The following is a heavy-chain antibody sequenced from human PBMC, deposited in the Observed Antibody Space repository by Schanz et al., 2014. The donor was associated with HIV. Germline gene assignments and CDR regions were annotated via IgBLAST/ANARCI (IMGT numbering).Heavy chain of an antibody. D-gene: IGHD3-10*01. CDR1: GFIFSTYG. CDR3: AREDGWFGDIYYFGLDV. V-gene: IGHV3-33*01. Sequence: QIQLVESGGGVVQPGRSLRLSCAASGFIFSTYGMHWVRQAPGKGLEWVAIIWFDGSNKYYADSVKGRFTISRDNAKNSLYLQMNTLRAEDTAVYYCAREDGWFGDIYYFGLDVWGRGTTVTVSS. CDR2: IWFDGSNK. J-gene: IGHJ6*02.